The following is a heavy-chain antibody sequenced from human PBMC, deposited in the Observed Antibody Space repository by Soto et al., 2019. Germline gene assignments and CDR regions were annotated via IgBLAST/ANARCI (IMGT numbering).Heavy chain of an antibody. CDR2: ISSSSSYI. J-gene: IGHJ3*02. V-gene: IGHV3-21*01. CDR1: GFTFGSYS. D-gene: IGHD6-19*01. Sequence: PGGSLRLSCAASGFTFGSYSMNWVRQAPGKGLEWVSSISSSSSYIYYADSVKGRFTISRDNAKNSLYLQMNSLRAEDTAVYYSASTFYSSGPNPIWGQGTMVTVSS. CDR3: ASTFYSSGPNPI.